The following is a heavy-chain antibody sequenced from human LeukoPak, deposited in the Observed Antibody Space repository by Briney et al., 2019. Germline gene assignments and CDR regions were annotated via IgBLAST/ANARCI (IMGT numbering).Heavy chain of an antibody. Sequence: GGSLRLSCKASGFAFRIHSMTWVRRAPGKGLECVSVFYSGGTIYYADSVKGRFTISRDNSKNTLYLQMNSLRAEDTAVYYCATHPAVGPWGQGTLVIVSS. CDR1: GFAFRIHS. CDR3: ATHPAVGP. CDR2: FYSGGTI. J-gene: IGHJ5*02. V-gene: IGHV3-66*01. D-gene: IGHD2-15*01.